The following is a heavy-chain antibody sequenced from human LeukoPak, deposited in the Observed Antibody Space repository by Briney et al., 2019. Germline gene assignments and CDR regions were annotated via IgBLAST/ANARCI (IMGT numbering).Heavy chain of an antibody. CDR1: GFTFSSYV. CDR3: AKDGGPGSGWPGNFDL. CDR2: ISYDGSNM. V-gene: IGHV3-30*18. J-gene: IGHJ2*01. D-gene: IGHD6-19*01. Sequence: GGSLRLSCAASGFTFSSYVMHWVREAPGKGLEWVAIISYDGSNMYYADSVKGRFTISRDNSKDTLYLQMNSLRAEDTAVYFCAKDGGPGSGWPGNFDLWGRGTLVTVSS.